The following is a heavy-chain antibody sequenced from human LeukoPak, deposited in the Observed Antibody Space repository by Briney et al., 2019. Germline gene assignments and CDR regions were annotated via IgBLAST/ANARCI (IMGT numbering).Heavy chain of an antibody. V-gene: IGHV3-53*01. CDR3: AKSLTYYHENSDSI. Sequence: GGSLRLSCAASGFIVSSNYMSWVRQAPGKGLEWVSAIYKDGRTFYTDSVKGRFTISRDNSKNTLYLQMNSLRAEDTAVYYCAKSLTYYHENSDSIWGQGTLVTVSS. CDR2: IYKDGRT. J-gene: IGHJ4*02. D-gene: IGHD3-22*01. CDR1: GFIVSSNY.